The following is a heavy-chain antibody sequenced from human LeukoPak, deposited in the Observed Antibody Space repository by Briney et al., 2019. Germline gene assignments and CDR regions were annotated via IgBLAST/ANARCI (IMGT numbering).Heavy chain of an antibody. CDR2: VDGDGSTT. D-gene: IGHD4-17*01. CDR3: ARPQHGDLYAFDI. V-gene: IGHV3-74*01. J-gene: IGHJ3*02. Sequence: TGGSLRLSCAASGFTFTSCWMHWVRQAPGKGLVWVSRVDGDGSTTTYADSVKGRFTISRDNAKNTLYLQMNSLRAEDTAVYYCARPQHGDLYAFDIWGQGTMVTVSS. CDR1: GFTFTSCW.